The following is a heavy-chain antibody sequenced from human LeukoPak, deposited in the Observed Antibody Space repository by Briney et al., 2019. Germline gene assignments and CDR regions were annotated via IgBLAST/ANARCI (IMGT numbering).Heavy chain of an antibody. CDR1: GGTFSSYA. V-gene: IGHV1-69*05. J-gene: IGHJ4*02. CDR2: IIPIFGTA. CDR3: ARADYYDSSGYYSDY. Sequence: AVKVSCKASGGTFSSYAISWVRQAPGQGLEWMGGIIPIFGTANYAQKFQGRVTITTDESTSTAYMELSSLRSEDTAVYYCARADYYDSSGYYSDYWGQGTLVTVSS. D-gene: IGHD3-22*01.